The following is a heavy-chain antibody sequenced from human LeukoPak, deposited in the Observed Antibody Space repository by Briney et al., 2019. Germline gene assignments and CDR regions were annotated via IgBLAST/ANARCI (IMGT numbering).Heavy chain of an antibody. CDR2: IYTSGST. CDR3: PTQRSTARPGYFFDN. J-gene: IGHJ4*02. Sequence: SETLSLTCTVSGGSISSGSYYWSWIRQPAGKGLEWIGRIYTSGSTNYNPSLKSRVIISVDTSKNQFSLQLGSVTAADTAVYYCPTQRSTARPGYFFDNWGQGTLVTVSS. V-gene: IGHV4-61*02. CDR1: GGSISSGSYY. D-gene: IGHD6-6*01.